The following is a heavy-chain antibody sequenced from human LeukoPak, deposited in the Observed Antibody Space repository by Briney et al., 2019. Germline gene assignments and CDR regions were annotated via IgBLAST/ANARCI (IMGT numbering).Heavy chain of an antibody. V-gene: IGHV3-11*04. CDR2: ISSSGSTI. CDR1: GFTFSDYY. Sequence: GGSLRLSCAASGFTFSDYYMSWIRQAPGKGLEWVSYISSSGSTIYYADSVKGRFTISRDNAKNSLYLQMNSLRAEDTAAYYCARENLDYRSSRYYYYMDVWGKGTTVTVSS. D-gene: IGHD6-6*01. CDR3: ARENLDYRSSRYYYYMDV. J-gene: IGHJ6*03.